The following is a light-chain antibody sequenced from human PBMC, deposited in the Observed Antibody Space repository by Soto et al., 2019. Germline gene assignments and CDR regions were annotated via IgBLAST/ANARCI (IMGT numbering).Light chain of an antibody. CDR3: QKYNNVPFT. Sequence: DTQMTQSPYSLSASAGDRVTITCRASEAISIYLAWYQQKPGKVPNLLIYGASTLQSGVPSRFSGSGSETDFTLTISSLQPEDVATYYCQKYNNVPFTFGPGTKVEIK. J-gene: IGKJ3*01. CDR2: GAS. V-gene: IGKV1-27*01. CDR1: EAISIY.